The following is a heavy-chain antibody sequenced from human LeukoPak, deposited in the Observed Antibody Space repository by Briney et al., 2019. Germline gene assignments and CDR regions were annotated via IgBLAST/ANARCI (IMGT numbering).Heavy chain of an antibody. CDR2: INSDESST. V-gene: IGHV3-74*01. J-gene: IGHJ5*02. D-gene: IGHD4-23*01. CDR1: GFTFSNYW. CDR3: VGDVYGGSWFDP. Sequence: GGSLRLSCAASGFTFSNYWMHWVRQAPGKGLVWVSRINSDESSTSYADSVKGRFTISRDNAKNTLYLQMNSLRVEDTAVFYCVGDVYGGSWFDPWGQGALVTVSS.